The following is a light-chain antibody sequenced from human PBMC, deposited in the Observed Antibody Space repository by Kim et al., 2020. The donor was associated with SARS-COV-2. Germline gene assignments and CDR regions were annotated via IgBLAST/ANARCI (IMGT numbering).Light chain of an antibody. V-gene: IGKV3-20*01. J-gene: IGKJ4*01. CDR3: KQYGSSSGLT. CDR2: GAA. CDR1: QSESSSY. Sequence: GERASKARRARQSESSSYIAGYKQKPGKAPRSLIYGAASRATGIQDRLSGSGSGTEFTLTISRREPEEYAVDYWKQYGSSSGLTFGGGTKVDIK.